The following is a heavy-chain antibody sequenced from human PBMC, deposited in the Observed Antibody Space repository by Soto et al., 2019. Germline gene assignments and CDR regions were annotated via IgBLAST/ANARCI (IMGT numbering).Heavy chain of an antibody. D-gene: IGHD3-10*01. CDR2: IIPIFGTA. CDR1: GGTFSSYA. CDR3: ARELVVRGVIMDY. Sequence: QVQLVQSGAEVKKPGSSVKVSCKASGGTFSSYAISWVRQAPGQGLEWMGGIIPIFGTANYAQKFQGRVTITADECTSTAYMELSSLRFDDKAVYYCARELVVRGVIMDYWGQGTLVTVSS. V-gene: IGHV1-69*01. J-gene: IGHJ4*02.